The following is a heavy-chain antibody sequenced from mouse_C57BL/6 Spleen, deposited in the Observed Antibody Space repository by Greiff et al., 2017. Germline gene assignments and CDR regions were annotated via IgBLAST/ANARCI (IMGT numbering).Heavy chain of an antibody. CDR1: GFNIKDYY. J-gene: IGHJ3*01. CDR2: IDPEDGET. V-gene: IGHV14-2*01. Sequence: EVQLVESGAELVKPGASVKLSCTASGFNIKDYYMHWVKQRTEQGLEWIGRIDPEDGETKYAPKFQGKATITADTSSNTAYLQLSSLTSEDTAVYYCARGARRGLRPGWFAYWGQGTLVTVSA. CDR3: ARGARRGLRPGWFAY. D-gene: IGHD2-12*01.